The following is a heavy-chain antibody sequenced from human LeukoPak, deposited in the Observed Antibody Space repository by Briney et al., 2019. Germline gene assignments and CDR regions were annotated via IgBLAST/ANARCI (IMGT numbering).Heavy chain of an antibody. CDR2: ISWNSGSI. CDR3: AKGDLSSSWGPDFDY. CDR1: GFTFDDYA. D-gene: IGHD6-13*01. V-gene: IGHV3-9*01. Sequence: PGGSLRLSCAASGFTFDDYAMHWVRQAPGKGLEWVSGISWNSGSISYADSVKGRFTISRDNAKNSLYLQMNSLRAEDTALYYCAKGDLSSSWGPDFDYWGQGTLVTVSS. J-gene: IGHJ4*02.